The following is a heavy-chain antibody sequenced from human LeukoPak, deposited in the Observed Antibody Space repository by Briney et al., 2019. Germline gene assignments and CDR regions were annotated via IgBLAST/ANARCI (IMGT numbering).Heavy chain of an antibody. D-gene: IGHD3-22*01. CDR2: IYYSGST. CDR3: ARQGYHDSTLNY. Sequence: PSETLSLTCTVSGGSISSSSYYWGWIRQPPGKGLEWIGSIYYSGSTYYNPSLKSRVTISVDTSKNQFSLKLSSVTAADTAVYYCARQGYHDSTLNYWGQGTLVTVSS. CDR1: GGSISSSSYY. J-gene: IGHJ4*02. V-gene: IGHV4-39*01.